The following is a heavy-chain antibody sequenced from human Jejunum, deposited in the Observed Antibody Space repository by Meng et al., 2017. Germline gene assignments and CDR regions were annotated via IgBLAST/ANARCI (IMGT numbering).Heavy chain of an antibody. V-gene: IGHV2-5*02. CDR1: GFSLSTSGVG. J-gene: IGHJ5*02. CDR2: IYWDDDK. CDR3: AHRLAYSTNYNVGWFDP. D-gene: IGHD6-13*01. Sequence: TFKESGPHLVKPTQTLTLTCTFSGFSLSTSGVGVGWIRQPPGKALECLALIYWDDDKRYNPSLKNRLTITKDTSKNQVVLTMTNMDPVDTATYYCAHRLAYSTNYNVGWFDPWGQGTLVTVSS.